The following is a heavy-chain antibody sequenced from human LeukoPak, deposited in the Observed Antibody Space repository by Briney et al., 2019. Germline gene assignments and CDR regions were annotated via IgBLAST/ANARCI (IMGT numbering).Heavy chain of an antibody. D-gene: IGHD5-24*01. CDR2: IYFSGST. Sequence: SETLSLTCTVSGGSISSYYWSWIRQPPGKGLEWIGYIYFSGSTNYNPSLRSRVTVSVDTSKNQFSLKLSSVTAADTAVYYCAREDGYYFDYWGQGILVTVSP. V-gene: IGHV4-59*01. J-gene: IGHJ4*02. CDR1: GGSISSYY. CDR3: AREDGYYFDY.